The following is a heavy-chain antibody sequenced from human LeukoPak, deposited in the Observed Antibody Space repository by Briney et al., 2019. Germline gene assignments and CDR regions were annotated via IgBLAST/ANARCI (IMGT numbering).Heavy chain of an antibody. CDR3: AKGAAAGKVDWFDP. CDR1: GFTFSSYS. V-gene: IGHV3-23*01. J-gene: IGHJ5*02. CDR2: LTGYGGA. Sequence: GGSLRLSCAASGFTFSSYSMNWVRQAPGKGLQWISTLTGYGGAYYADSGEGRFIISRDISKNTMFLQMYSLRAEDTAVYYCAKGAAAGKVDWFDPWGQGTLVTVSS. D-gene: IGHD6-13*01.